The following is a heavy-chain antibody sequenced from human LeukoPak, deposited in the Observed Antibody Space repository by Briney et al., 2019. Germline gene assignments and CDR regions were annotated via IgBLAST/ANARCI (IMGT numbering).Heavy chain of an antibody. D-gene: IGHD2-15*01. CDR1: GYIFTDYA. J-gene: IGHJ6*03. Sequence: ASVRVSCKASGYIFTDYAIHWLRQAPGQRPEWVWWMNTGNGNTKYSQKLQGRITLIRDTSAATAYMELSILRHDDLAVYYCARGRGTSGSNRDFYYYYHMDVWGKGTTVTVPS. V-gene: IGHV1-3*04. CDR2: MNTGNGNT. CDR3: ARGRGTSGSNRDFYYYYHMDV.